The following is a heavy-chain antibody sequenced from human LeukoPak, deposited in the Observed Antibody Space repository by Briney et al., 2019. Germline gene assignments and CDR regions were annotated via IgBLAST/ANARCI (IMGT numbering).Heavy chain of an antibody. J-gene: IGHJ4*02. Sequence: SETLSLTCTVSGGSIRSSYYYWGWIRQPPGKGLQWIGSIYYSGSTYYNPSLKSRVTISVDTSKNQFSLKLSSVTAADTAVYYCASRYDYSNYIGYWGQGTLVTVSS. CDR3: ASRYDYSNYIGY. V-gene: IGHV4-39*01. CDR2: IYYSGST. CDR1: GGSIRSSYYY. D-gene: IGHD4-11*01.